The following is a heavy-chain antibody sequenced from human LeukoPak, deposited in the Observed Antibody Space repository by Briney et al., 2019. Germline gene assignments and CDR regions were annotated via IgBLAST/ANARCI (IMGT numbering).Heavy chain of an antibody. CDR1: GDSVSSNSAA. CDR3: ARTINGYIDA. D-gene: IGHD5-24*01. J-gene: IGHJ5*02. Sequence: SQTLSLTCAISGDSVSSNSAAWNWIRQSPSRGLEWLGRTYYRSKCSSSYAVSVKSRITVTPDTLKNQFSLHLDSVTPDDTAVYYCARTINGYIDAWGQGTLVTVSS. CDR2: TYYRSKCSS. V-gene: IGHV6-1*01.